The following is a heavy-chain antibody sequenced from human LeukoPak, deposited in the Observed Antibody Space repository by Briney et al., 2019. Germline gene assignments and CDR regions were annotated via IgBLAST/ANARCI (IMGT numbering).Heavy chain of an antibody. Sequence: GGSLRLSCAASGFDFGAYEMNWVRQAPGKGLEWVAYFAGSDTTTYYADSVKGRFIISRDNARNSLYLQMNSLRAEDTAVYYCAREPTYYYDSSGLRSPLYCGHGTLVTVSS. D-gene: IGHD3-22*01. CDR3: AREPTYYYDSSGLRSPLY. J-gene: IGHJ4*01. V-gene: IGHV3-48*03. CDR1: GFDFGAYE. CDR2: FAGSDTTT.